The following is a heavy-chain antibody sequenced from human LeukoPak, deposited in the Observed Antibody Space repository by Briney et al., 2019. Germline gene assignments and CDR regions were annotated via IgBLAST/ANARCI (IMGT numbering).Heavy chain of an antibody. CDR2: ISYDGSNK. CDR3: AKGYWDSSGYYFDY. Sequence: SGGSLRLSCAASGFTFSSYGMHWVRQAPGKGLEWVAVISYDGSNKYYADSVKGRFTISRDNSKNTLYLQMNSLRAEDTAVYYCAKGYWDSSGYYFDYWGQGTLVTVSS. CDR1: GFTFSSYG. V-gene: IGHV3-30*18. J-gene: IGHJ4*02. D-gene: IGHD3-22*01.